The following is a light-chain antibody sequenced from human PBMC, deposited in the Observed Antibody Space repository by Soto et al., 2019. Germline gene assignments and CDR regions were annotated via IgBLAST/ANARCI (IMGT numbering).Light chain of an antibody. CDR3: QKYISAPWT. CDR1: QGISNY. V-gene: IGKV1-27*01. Sequence: DIQMTQSPSSLSASVGDRVTINCRASQGISNYLAWYQQKPGKVPKLLIYAASTLQSGVPSRFSGSGSGTDFSLTISSLQHEDVATYYCQKYISAPWTFGQGTKVEIK. J-gene: IGKJ1*01. CDR2: AAS.